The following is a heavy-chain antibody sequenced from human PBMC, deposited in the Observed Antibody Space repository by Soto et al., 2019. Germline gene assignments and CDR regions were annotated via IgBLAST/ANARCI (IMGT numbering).Heavy chain of an antibody. D-gene: IGHD3-9*01. J-gene: IGHJ4*02. V-gene: IGHV3-23*01. CDR1: GFTFSSYA. Sequence: GGSLRLSCAASGFTFSSYAMSWVRQAPGKGLEWVSAISGSGGSTYYADSVKGRFTISRDNSKNTLYLQMNSLRAEDTAVYYCANTYDILTGPDYWGQGTLVTVSS. CDR3: ANTYDILTGPDY. CDR2: ISGSGGST.